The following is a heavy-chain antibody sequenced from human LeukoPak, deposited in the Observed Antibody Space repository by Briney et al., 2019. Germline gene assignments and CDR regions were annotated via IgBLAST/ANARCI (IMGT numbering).Heavy chain of an antibody. J-gene: IGHJ5*02. CDR2: INPNSGGT. CDR3: ARDLGYCSSTSCDNWFDP. D-gene: IGHD2-2*01. V-gene: IGHV1-2*02. Sequence: ASVKVSCKASGYTFTGYYMLWVRQAPGQGLEWMGWINPNSGGTNYAQKFQGRVTMTRDTSISTAYMELSRLRSDDTAVYYCARDLGYCSSTSCDNWFDPWGQGTLVTVSS. CDR1: GYTFTGYY.